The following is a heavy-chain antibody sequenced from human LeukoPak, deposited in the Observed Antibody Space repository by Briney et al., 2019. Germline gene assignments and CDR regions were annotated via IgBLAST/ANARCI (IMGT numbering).Heavy chain of an antibody. CDR2: ISSSGSTI. V-gene: IGHV3-11*01. CDR1: GFIFSDYY. CDR3: ARDLDGGAAVFDY. J-gene: IGHJ4*02. D-gene: IGHD2-15*01. Sequence: PGGSLRLSCAASGFIFSDYYMSWIRQAPGKGLEWVSYISSSGSTIYYADSVKGRFTISRDNAKNSLYLQMNSLRAEDTAVYYCARDLDGGAAVFDYWGQGTLVTVSS.